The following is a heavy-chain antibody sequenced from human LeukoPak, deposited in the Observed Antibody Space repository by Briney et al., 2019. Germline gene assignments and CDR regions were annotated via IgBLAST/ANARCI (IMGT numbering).Heavy chain of an antibody. Sequence: SQTLSLTCSVSGGSLSSGSYYWSWIPPPPGEGLEWIGHIYYSGSTYYNPSIKSRVTISVNTSKNQFSLSLSSMTAADTAVYYCARTSKGGKSYGSADYWGQGTLVTVSS. CDR3: ARTSKGGKSYGSADY. J-gene: IGHJ4*02. CDR2: IYYSGST. CDR1: GGSLSSGSYY. V-gene: IGHV4-31*03. D-gene: IGHD5-18*01.